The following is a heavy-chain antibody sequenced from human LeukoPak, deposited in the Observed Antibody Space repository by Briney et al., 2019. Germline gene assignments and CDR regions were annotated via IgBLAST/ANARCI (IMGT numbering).Heavy chain of an antibody. D-gene: IGHD6-13*01. J-gene: IGHJ4*02. CDR3: ARDPGAPWSAAGSYYFDY. CDR2: IYTSGST. Sequence: PSETLSLTCTVSGGSISSYYWSWIRQPPGKGLEWIGRIYTSGSTNYNPSLKSRVTMSVDTSKNQFSLKLSSVTAADTAVYYCARDPGAPWSAAGSYYFDYWGQGTLVTVSS. V-gene: IGHV4-4*07. CDR1: GGSISSYY.